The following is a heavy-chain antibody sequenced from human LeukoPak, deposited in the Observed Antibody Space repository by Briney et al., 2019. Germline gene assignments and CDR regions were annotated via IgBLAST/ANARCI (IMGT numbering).Heavy chain of an antibody. Sequence: MTSETLSLTCTVSSDSISSYYWSWIRQPPGKGLEWIGFIYYSGSTNYTPSLRSRVTMSMDTSKNQFSLKLSSVTAADTAVYYCAREYYDSGEDWFDPWGQGTLVTVSS. CDR2: IYYSGST. CDR3: AREYYDSGEDWFDP. CDR1: SDSISSYY. D-gene: IGHD3-22*01. J-gene: IGHJ5*02. V-gene: IGHV4-59*01.